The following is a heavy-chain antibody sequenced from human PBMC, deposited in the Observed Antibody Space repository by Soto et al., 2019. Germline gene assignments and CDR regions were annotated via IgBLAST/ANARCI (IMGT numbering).Heavy chain of an antibody. J-gene: IGHJ4*02. CDR2: ISGSGGST. V-gene: IGHV3-23*01. Sequence: EVQLLESGGGLVQPGGSLRLSCAASGFTFSSYAMSWVRQAPGKGLEWVSAISGSGGSTYYADSVKGRFTXSRDNSKXXXXXXXXXXXXEXTAVYYCAKESGSYSYFDYWGQGTLVTVSS. CDR1: GFTFSSYA. CDR3: AKESGSYSYFDY. D-gene: IGHD1-26*01.